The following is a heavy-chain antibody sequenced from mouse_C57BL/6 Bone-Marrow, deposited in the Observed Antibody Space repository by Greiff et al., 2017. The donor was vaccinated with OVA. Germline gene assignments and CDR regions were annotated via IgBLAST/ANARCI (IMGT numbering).Heavy chain of an antibody. J-gene: IGHJ4*01. Sequence: VQLKQSGPVLVKPGASVKMSCKASGYTFTDYYMNWVKQSHGKSLEWIGVINPYNGGTSYNQKFKGKATLTVDKSSSTAYMELNSLTSEDSAVYYCARDSSGYRAMDYWGQGTSVTGSS. CDR2: INPYNGGT. V-gene: IGHV1-19*01. CDR3: ARDSSGYRAMDY. CDR1: GYTFTDYY. D-gene: IGHD3-2*02.